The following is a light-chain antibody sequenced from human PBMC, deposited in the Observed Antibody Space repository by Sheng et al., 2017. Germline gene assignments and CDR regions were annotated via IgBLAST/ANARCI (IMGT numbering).Light chain of an antibody. CDR3: QQYNSYPYT. CDR1: QSISSW. V-gene: IGKV1-5*03. CDR2: KAS. J-gene: IGKJ2*01. Sequence: DIQMTQSPSTLSASIGDRVTITCRASQSISSWLAWYQQKPGKAPKLLIYKASNLETGVSSRFSGSGSGTEFTLTINSLQPDDFATYYCQQYNSYPYTFGQGTKLEIK.